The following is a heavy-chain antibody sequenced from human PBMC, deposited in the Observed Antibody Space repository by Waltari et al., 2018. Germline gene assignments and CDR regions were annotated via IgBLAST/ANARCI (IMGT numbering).Heavy chain of an antibody. CDR2: IRGSGGST. V-gene: IGHV3-23*01. D-gene: IGHD4-17*01. J-gene: IGHJ4*02. Sequence: VQLLESGGGLVQSGGSVSISCAASGFTFRSSAMNWVGQAPGKGVEWGSVIRGSGGSTDYADSVKGRFTISRDNSKTTLYLQMNNLRVEDTAVYYCASSLYGDYTQIWGRVFDYWGQGTLVTVSS. CDR1: GFTFRSSA. CDR3: ASSLYGDYTQIWGRVFDY.